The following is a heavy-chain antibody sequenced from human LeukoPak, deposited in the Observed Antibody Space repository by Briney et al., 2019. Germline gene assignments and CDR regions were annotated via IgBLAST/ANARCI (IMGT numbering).Heavy chain of an antibody. J-gene: IGHJ4*02. V-gene: IGHV1-69*06. D-gene: IGHD2-21*02. Sequence: SVKDSCMSSGGTFSSYAISWVRQAPGQGLEWMGGIIPIFGTANYAQKFQGRVTISADKSTSTAYMELSSLRSEDTAVYYCARNGAYCGGDCYYFDYWGQGTLVTVSS. CDR3: ARNGAYCGGDCYYFDY. CDR2: IIPIFGTA. CDR1: GGTFSSYA.